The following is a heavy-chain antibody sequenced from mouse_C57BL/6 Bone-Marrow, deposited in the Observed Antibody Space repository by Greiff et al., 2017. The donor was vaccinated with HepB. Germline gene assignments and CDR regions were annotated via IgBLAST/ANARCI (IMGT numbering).Heavy chain of an antibody. D-gene: IGHD1-1*01. V-gene: IGHV1-9*01. CDR1: GYTFTGYW. Sequence: VKLMESGAELMKPGASVKLSCKATGYTFTGYWIEWVKQRPGHGLEWIGEILPGSGSTNYNEKFKGKATFTADTSSNTAYMQLSSLTTEDSAIYYCGYYGSSYNWYFDVWGTGTTVTVSS. CDR3: GYYGSSYNWYFDV. J-gene: IGHJ1*03. CDR2: ILPGSGST.